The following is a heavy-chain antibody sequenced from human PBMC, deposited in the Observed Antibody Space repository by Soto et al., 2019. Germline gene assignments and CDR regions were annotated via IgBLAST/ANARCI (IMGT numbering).Heavy chain of an antibody. CDR1: GFTFSDAW. CDR2: IKNKRSDEAT. V-gene: IGHV3-15*01. J-gene: IGHJ4*02. Sequence: GGSLRLSCAASGFTFSDAWMTWLRQTPGRGLEWVGRIKNKRSDEATDYAAAVKGRFIISRDDSKNTLYLQMHSLTTEDTAVYYCSTDGLNYGSFDYWGQGXLVTVYS. CDR3: STDGLNYGSFDY. D-gene: IGHD1-7*01.